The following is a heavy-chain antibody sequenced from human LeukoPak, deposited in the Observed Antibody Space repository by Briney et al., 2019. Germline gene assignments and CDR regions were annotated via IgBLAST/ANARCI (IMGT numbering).Heavy chain of an antibody. Sequence: SETLSLTCTVSRGSISTFYWSWIRQPAGKGLEWIGRIYTSGSTNYNPSLKSRVTISVDTSKNQFSLKLSSVTAADTAVYYCARHATYYYDSSGYYYWGQGTLVTVSS. CDR3: ARHATYYYDSSGYYY. CDR1: RGSISTFY. CDR2: IYTSGST. V-gene: IGHV4-4*07. D-gene: IGHD3-22*01. J-gene: IGHJ4*02.